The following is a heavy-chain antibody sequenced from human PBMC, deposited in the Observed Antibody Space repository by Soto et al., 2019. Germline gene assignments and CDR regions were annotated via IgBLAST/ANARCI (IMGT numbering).Heavy chain of an antibody. CDR2: ISYHGSNK. D-gene: IGHD3-16*01. V-gene: IGHV3-30*03. J-gene: IGHJ4*02. CDR3: ARESPDDSLEGVFDY. CDR1: GFTFSSYG. Sequence: PGGSLRLSCAASGFTFSSYGMHWVRQAPGKGLEWVSVISYHGSNKYYADSVKGRFTISRDNSKNTLYLQMNSLRAEDTAVYYCARESPDDSLEGVFDYWGQGPLVNVSS.